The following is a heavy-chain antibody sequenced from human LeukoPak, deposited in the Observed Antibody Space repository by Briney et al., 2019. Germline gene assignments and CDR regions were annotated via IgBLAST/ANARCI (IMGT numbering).Heavy chain of an antibody. CDR3: AKDRDRSMVTFNYFDY. Sequence: GGSLRLSCAASGFTFSSYAMSWVRQAPGKGLEWVSAISGSGGSTYYADSVKGRFTISRDNSKNTLYLQMNSLRAEDTAVYYCAKDRDRSMVTFNYFDYWGQGTLVTVSS. V-gene: IGHV3-23*01. CDR1: GFTFSSYA. J-gene: IGHJ4*02. CDR2: ISGSGGST. D-gene: IGHD5-18*01.